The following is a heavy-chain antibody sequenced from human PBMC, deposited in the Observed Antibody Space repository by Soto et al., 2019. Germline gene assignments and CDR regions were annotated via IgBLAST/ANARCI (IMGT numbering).Heavy chain of an antibody. CDR1: GFSLTTSQML. D-gene: IGHD2-15*01. Sequence: SVPTLVKPTQTLTPTFAFSGFSLTTSQMLVRWIRLPPGNALAWHARIDWDDDKYYRTSLKTRLTISKDNYKNHVVLTMTNMDPVDTATYYCARGGSCYHREYYFDFWGQGTLVTVSS. V-gene: IGHV2-70*04. J-gene: IGHJ4*02. CDR2: IDWDDDK. CDR3: ARGGSCYHREYYFDF.